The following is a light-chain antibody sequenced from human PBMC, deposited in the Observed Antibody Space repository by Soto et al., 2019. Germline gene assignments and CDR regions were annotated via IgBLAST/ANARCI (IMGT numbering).Light chain of an antibody. CDR2: EVN. J-gene: IGLJ1*01. CDR1: SSDVGGYKY. CDR3: SSYAGINNLGV. V-gene: IGLV2-8*01. Sequence: QSALTQPPSASGSPGQSVTISCTGTSSDVGGYKYVSWYQQHPGQAPKLLIFEVNKRPSGVPDRFSGSKSGNTASLTVSGLQAEDEAAYYGSSYAGINNLGVFGTGTKLTVL.